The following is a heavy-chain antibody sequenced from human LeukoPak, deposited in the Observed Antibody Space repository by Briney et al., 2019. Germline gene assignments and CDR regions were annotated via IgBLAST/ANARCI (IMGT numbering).Heavy chain of an antibody. D-gene: IGHD4-17*01. CDR2: ISSSSSTI. Sequence: PGRSLRLSCAASGFTFSSYSMNWVRQAPGKGLEWVSYISSSSSTIYYADSVKGRFTISRDNAKNSLYLQMNSLRAEDTAVYYCARDSGAVTTHYYYGMDVWGQGTTVTVSS. CDR3: ARDSGAVTTHYYYGMDV. CDR1: GFTFSSYS. V-gene: IGHV3-48*04. J-gene: IGHJ6*02.